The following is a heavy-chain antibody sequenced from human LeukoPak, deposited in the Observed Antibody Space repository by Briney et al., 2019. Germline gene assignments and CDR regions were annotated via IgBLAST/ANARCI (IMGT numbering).Heavy chain of an antibody. J-gene: IGHJ4*02. V-gene: IGHV3-33*06. D-gene: IGHD1-26*01. CDR1: GFTFSSYG. Sequence: PGGSLRLSCAASGFTFSSYGMHWVRQAPGKGLEWVAVIWYDGSNKYYADSVKGRFTISRDNSKNTLYLQMNSLRAEDTAVYYCAKDPETWELRPPYFDSWGQGTLVAVSS. CDR3: AKDPETWELRPPYFDS. CDR2: IWYDGSNK.